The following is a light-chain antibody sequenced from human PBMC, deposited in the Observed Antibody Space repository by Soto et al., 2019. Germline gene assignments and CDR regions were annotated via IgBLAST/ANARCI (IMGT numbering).Light chain of an antibody. CDR3: QKYNRAPWT. CDR1: QGISNS. V-gene: IGKV1-27*01. J-gene: IGKJ1*01. Sequence: DIQMTQSPSSLSASVGDRVTITCRASQGISNSLAWYQQKPGKVPKLLIYAAYTLQSGVPSRFSGSGSGTDFTLTISSLHPEDVATYYCQKYNRAPWTFGQGTKVEIK. CDR2: AAY.